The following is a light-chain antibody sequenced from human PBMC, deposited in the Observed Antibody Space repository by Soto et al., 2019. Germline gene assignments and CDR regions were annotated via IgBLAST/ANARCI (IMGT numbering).Light chain of an antibody. CDR3: QQTYSTPYT. J-gene: IGKJ2*01. CDR1: QRITTY. Sequence: IQMTQSPSSLSASVGDRVTITCRASQRITTYLNWYQQKPGEAPKLLISTSGTLQRGVPSRFSGSGSVTDFTLTITALRPEDFATYFCQQTYSTPYTFGQGTKVEIK. V-gene: IGKV1-39*01. CDR2: TSG.